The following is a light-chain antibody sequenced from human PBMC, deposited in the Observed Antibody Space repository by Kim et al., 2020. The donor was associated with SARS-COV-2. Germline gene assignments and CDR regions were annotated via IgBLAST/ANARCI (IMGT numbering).Light chain of an antibody. CDR2: GAS. CDR1: QSVSSY. Sequence: SWSPGERATLSCRASQSVSSYLAWYQQKLGQAPSLLIYGASSRATGIPDRFSGSGSGTDFTLTISSLEPEDFAVYYCQHYGSSQTFGQGTKVDIK. J-gene: IGKJ1*01. V-gene: IGKV3-20*01. CDR3: QHYGSSQT.